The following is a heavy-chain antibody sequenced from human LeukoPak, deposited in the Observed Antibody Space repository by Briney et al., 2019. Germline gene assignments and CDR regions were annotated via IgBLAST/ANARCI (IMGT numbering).Heavy chain of an antibody. CDR3: ARLGWDSSGYYLDY. CDR1: GGSFSGYY. CDR2: INHSGST. D-gene: IGHD3-22*01. V-gene: IGHV4-34*01. Sequence: SETLSLTCAVYGGSFSGYYWSWIRQPPGKGLEWIGEINHSGSTNYNPSLKSRVTISVDTSKNQFSLKLSSVTAADTAVYYCARLGWDSSGYYLDYWRQGTLVTVSS. J-gene: IGHJ4*02.